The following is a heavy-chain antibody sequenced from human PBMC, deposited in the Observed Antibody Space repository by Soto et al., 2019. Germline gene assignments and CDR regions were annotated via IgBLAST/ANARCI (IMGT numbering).Heavy chain of an antibody. CDR1: GFTFSSYG. CDR3: ARNIGTSPRHFDY. J-gene: IGHJ4*02. Sequence: QVQLVESGGGVVQPGRSLRLSCAASGFTFSSYGMHWVRQAPGKGLEWVAVIWYDGSNKYYADSVKGRFTIFRDNSKNTVYLQMNSLRDEDTAVYYCARNIGTSPRHFDYWGQGTLVTVSS. V-gene: IGHV3-33*01. D-gene: IGHD6-13*01. CDR2: IWYDGSNK.